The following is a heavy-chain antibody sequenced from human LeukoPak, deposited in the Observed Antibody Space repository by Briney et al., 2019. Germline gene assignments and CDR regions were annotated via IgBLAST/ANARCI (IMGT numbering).Heavy chain of an antibody. CDR2: IWNDGSHQ. D-gene: IGHD4-17*01. J-gene: IGHJ4*02. Sequence: GGSLRLSCSASGFSFSSYGMHWVGQAPGKGREGGAVIWNDGSHQYYADSEKGRFTISRDNSRNTVYLQMDRLRVEDTAVYYCARDATEYGDSHFDWWGQGTLVTVSS. CDR3: ARDATEYGDSHFDW. V-gene: IGHV3-33*01. CDR1: GFSFSSYG.